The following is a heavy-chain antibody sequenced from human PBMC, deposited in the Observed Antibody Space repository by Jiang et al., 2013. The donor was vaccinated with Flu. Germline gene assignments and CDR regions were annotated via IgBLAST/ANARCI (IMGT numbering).Heavy chain of an antibody. CDR1: GFTFSSVMA. CDR3: ARDDNYYDSSGYPALDY. D-gene: IGHD3-22*01. Sequence: CAASGFTFSSVMACTGSARLQARGWSGWQFIWYDGSNKYYADSVKGRFTISRDNSKNTLYLQMNSLRAEDTAVYYCARDDNYYDSSGYPALDYWGQGTLVTVSS. J-gene: IGHJ4*02. CDR2: IWYDGSNK. V-gene: IGHV3-33*01.